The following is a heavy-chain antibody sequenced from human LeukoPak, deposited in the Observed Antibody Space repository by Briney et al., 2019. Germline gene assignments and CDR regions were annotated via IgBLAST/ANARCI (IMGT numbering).Heavy chain of an antibody. J-gene: IGHJ4*02. V-gene: IGHV4-59*08. CDR1: GSSISNYY. Sequence: PSETLSLTCTVSGSSISNYYWSWIRQPPGKGLEWIGYISYSGSTNYNSSLKSRVTISVDTSKNQFSLKLSSVTAADTAVYYCARRGSRLEYWGQGTLVTVSS. CDR3: ARRGSRLEY. CDR2: ISYSGST. D-gene: IGHD3-10*01.